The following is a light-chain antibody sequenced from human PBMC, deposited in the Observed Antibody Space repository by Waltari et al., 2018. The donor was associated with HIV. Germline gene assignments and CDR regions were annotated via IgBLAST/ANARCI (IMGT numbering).Light chain of an antibody. CDR3: QSADSSGTYWM. Sequence: DALPKQYAYWYHQKPGQAPILVMYKDTKRPPGIPERFSGSSSGTTVTLTISGVQPEDEADYYCQSADSSGTYWMFGGGTKLTVL. CDR2: KDT. J-gene: IGLJ3*02. V-gene: IGLV3-25*03. CDR1: ALPKQY.